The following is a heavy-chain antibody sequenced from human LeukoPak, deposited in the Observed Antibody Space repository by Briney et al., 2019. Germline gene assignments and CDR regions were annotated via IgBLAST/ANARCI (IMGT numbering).Heavy chain of an antibody. CDR2: ISWNSGSI. V-gene: IGHV3-9*01. J-gene: IGHJ4*02. D-gene: IGHD4-17*01. CDR3: AKDRSAYGVYSTWGIDF. Sequence: GGSLRLSCAASGFTFDDYALHWVRQSPGKGLEWVSGISWNSGSIGYADSVKGRFTIARDNAKNSLFLQMNSPRAEDTALYYCAKDRSAYGVYSTWGIDFWGQGTLVIVSS. CDR1: GFTFDDYA.